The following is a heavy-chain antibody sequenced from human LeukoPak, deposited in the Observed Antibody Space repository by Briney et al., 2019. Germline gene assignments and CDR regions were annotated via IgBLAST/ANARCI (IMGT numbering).Heavy chain of an antibody. CDR3: ARDSPHTYYYDSSAEAPDY. CDR1: GFTFSSYW. V-gene: IGHV3-7*01. J-gene: IGHJ4*02. CDR2: IKLDGSEK. D-gene: IGHD3-22*01. Sequence: GGSLRLSCAASGFTFSSYWMSWVRQAPGKGLEWVANIKLDGSEKYYVDSVKGRFTISRDNAKKSLYLQMNSLRAEDTAVYYCARDSPHTYYYDSSAEAPDYWGQGTLVTVSS.